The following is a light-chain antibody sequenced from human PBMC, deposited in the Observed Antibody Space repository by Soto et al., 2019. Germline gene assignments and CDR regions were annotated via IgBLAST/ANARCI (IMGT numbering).Light chain of an antibody. CDR3: QQYNNLPPDT. CDR2: GAS. CDR1: QSISSN. J-gene: IGKJ2*01. Sequence: EIVMTQSPATLSVSPGERATLSCRASQSISSNLAWYQQKPGQAPRLLIYGASTRATGIPARFSGSGSGTEVTLPIRSLQSEDFAVYYCQQYNNLPPDTFGQGTKLEIK. V-gene: IGKV3-15*01.